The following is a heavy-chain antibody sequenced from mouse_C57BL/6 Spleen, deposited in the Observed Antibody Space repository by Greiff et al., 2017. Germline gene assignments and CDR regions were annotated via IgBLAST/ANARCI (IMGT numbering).Heavy chain of an antibody. Sequence: VKLQQPGAELVKPGASVKLSCKASGYTFTSYWMHWVKQRPGQGLEWIGMIHPNSGSTNYNEKFTSKATLTVDKSSSTAYMQLSSLTSEDSAVYYWARPNWDVPAMDYWGQGTSVTVSA. J-gene: IGHJ4*01. D-gene: IGHD4-1*01. V-gene: IGHV1-64*01. CDR1: GYTFTSYW. CDR3: ARPNWDVPAMDY. CDR2: IHPNSGST.